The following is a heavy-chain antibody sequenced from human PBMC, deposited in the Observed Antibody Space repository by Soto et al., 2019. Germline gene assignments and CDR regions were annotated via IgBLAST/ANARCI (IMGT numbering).Heavy chain of an antibody. Sequence: SETLSLTCTVSGGSISNYYWSWIRQPPGKGLEWIGYIYYTGNTNYNPSLKSRVTISVDTSKNQFSLKLSSVTAADTAVYYCARTLSTWAPFDYWGQGTLVTVSS. V-gene: IGHV4-59*01. CDR3: ARTLSTWAPFDY. CDR2: IYYTGNT. CDR1: GGSISNYY. J-gene: IGHJ4*02. D-gene: IGHD7-27*01.